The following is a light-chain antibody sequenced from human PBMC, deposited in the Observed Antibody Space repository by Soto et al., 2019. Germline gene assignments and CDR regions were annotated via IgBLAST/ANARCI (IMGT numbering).Light chain of an antibody. V-gene: IGLV1-44*01. CDR3: AAWDDSLNGRV. J-gene: IGLJ3*02. Sequence: QSVLTQPPSASGTPGQRVTISCSGSRSNIGSNTVNWYQQLPGTAPKLLIYNNNQRPSGVPDRFSGSKSGTSASLAISGLQSEDEAEYYCAAWDDSLNGRVFGGGTKLTVL. CDR1: RSNIGSNT. CDR2: NNN.